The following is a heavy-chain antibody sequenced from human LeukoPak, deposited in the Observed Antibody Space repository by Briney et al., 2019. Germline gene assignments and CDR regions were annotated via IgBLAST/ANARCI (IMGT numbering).Heavy chain of an antibody. CDR3: ARAVADLDD. D-gene: IGHD6-19*01. Sequence: GALRLSCAASVFTFSDYYRSSSCQAPGGGGGWVSYIISRISTIYYTDSVKGPVTIYRDNAKTSLYLQMNGLRAEDTAVYYCARAVADLDDWGQGTMVTVSS. CDR2: IISRISTI. CDR1: VFTFSDYY. V-gene: IGHV3-11*01. J-gene: IGHJ4*02.